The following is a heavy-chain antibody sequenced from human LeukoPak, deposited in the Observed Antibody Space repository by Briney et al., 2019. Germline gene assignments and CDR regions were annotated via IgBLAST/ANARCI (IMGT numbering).Heavy chain of an antibody. Sequence: ASVKVSCKASGYTFTGYYMHWVRQAPGQGLEWMGWINPNSGGTNYAQKFQGRVTMTRDTSISTAYMELSRLRSDDTAVYYCATLHDVDGSGSPDYWGQGTLVTVSS. CDR3: ATLHDVDGSGSPDY. CDR1: GYTFTGYY. J-gene: IGHJ4*02. CDR2: INPNSGGT. V-gene: IGHV1-2*02. D-gene: IGHD3-10*01.